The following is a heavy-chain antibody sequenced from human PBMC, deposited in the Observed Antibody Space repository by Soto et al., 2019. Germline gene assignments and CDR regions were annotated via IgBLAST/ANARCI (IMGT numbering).Heavy chain of an antibody. CDR2: VYYSGTT. D-gene: IGHD3-22*01. V-gene: IGHV4-61*01. CDR1: GGSVSNKTYY. CDR3: ARVPYYYDSSGYYLDY. Sequence: LSLTCSVSGGSVSNKTYYWSWIRQPPGKRLEWIGYVYYSGTTNYNPSLKSRVTISVDLSKNQFSLRLSSVTTADSAIYYCARVPYYYDSSGYYLDYWGQGTLVTVSS. J-gene: IGHJ4*02.